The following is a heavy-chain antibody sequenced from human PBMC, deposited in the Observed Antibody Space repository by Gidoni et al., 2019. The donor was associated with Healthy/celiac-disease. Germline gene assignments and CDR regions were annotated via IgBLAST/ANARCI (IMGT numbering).Heavy chain of an antibody. V-gene: IGHV3-9*01. CDR3: AKEGAGGFDY. Sequence: EVQLVESGGGLVQPGRSLRLSCAASGFTFDDYAMHWVRQAPGKGLGWVSGISWNSGSIGYADSVKGRFTISRDNAKNSLYLQMNSLRAEDTALYYCAKEGAGGFDYWGQGTLVTVSS. CDR2: ISWNSGSI. J-gene: IGHJ4*02. CDR1: GFTFDDYA. D-gene: IGHD3-10*01.